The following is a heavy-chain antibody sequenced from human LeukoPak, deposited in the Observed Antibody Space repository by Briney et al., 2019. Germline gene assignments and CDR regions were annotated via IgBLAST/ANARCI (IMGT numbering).Heavy chain of an antibody. D-gene: IGHD3-22*01. CDR3: ARVDHSSGYYPIPY. J-gene: IGHJ4*02. CDR2: IYSGGST. CDR1: GFTVSSNY. Sequence: GGSLRLSCAASGFTVSSNYMSWVRQAPGKGLEWVSVIYSGGSTYCADSVKGRFTISRDNSKNTLYLQMNSLRAEDTAVYYCARVDHSSGYYPIPYWGQGTLVTVSS. V-gene: IGHV3-53*01.